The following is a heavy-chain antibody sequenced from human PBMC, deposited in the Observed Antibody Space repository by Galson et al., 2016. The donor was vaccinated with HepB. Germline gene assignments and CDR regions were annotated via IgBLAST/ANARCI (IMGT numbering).Heavy chain of an antibody. CDR2: IWYAGSNK. V-gene: IGHV3-33*06. CDR1: GFTFSSYG. J-gene: IGHJ6*02. Sequence: SLRLSCAASGFTFSSYGMHWVRQAPGKGLEWVALIWYAGSNKYYADSVKGRFTIPRDNSKNTLYLQMNSLSAEDTAVYYCAKDYCSDTCHLGRWNVWGQGTPVTVSS. D-gene: IGHD2-15*01. CDR3: AKDYCSDTCHLGRWNV.